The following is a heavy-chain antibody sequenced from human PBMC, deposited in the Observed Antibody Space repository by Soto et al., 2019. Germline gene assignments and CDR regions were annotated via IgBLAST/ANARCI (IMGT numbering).Heavy chain of an antibody. CDR2: IYSGGST. V-gene: IGHV3-53*02. J-gene: IGHJ3*02. Sequence: EVQLVETGGGLIQPGGSLRLSCAASGFTVSSNYMSWVRQAPGKGLEWVSVIYSGGSTYYADSVKGRFTISRDNSKNTLYLQMNSLRAEDTAVYYCARGIPRYSGSYCAFDIWGQGTMVTVSS. CDR3: ARGIPRYSGSYCAFDI. D-gene: IGHD1-26*01. CDR1: GFTVSSNY.